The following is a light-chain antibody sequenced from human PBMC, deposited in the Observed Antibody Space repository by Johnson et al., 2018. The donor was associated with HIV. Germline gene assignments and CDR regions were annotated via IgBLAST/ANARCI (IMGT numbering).Light chain of an antibody. Sequence: QSVLTQPPSVSAAPGQKVTISCSGSSSNIGNNYLSWYQQLPGTAPKLLIYEKNKRPSGIPDRFSASKSGTSDTLVITGLQTGDEAYYYCGAWDSSLSAHFVFGTGTKVTVL. J-gene: IGLJ1*01. V-gene: IGLV1-51*02. CDR1: SSNIGNNY. CDR3: GAWDSSLSAHFV. CDR2: EKN.